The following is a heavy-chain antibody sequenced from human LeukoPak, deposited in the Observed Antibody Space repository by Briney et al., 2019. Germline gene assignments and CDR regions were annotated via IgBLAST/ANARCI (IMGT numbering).Heavy chain of an antibody. CDR3: ARGDDTSVITNWLDP. Sequence: PGRSLRLSCAASGPFFSSYSMHWIRQAPGKGLERVAVISHDGSKKYYADSVKGRVSIFRDNSKNMFYLQMSGLRIEDTAVFYCARGDDTSVITNWLDPWGQGTLVTVSS. CDR1: GPFFSSYS. D-gene: IGHD3-16*02. CDR2: ISHDGSKK. J-gene: IGHJ5*02. V-gene: IGHV3-30*04.